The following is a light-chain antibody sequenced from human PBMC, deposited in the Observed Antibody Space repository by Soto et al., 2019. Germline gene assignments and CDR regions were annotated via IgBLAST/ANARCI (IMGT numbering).Light chain of an antibody. Sequence: QSVLTQPASVSGSPGQSITISCTGTSSDVGGYNYVSWYQQHPGKAPKLMIYDVSNRPSGVSNRFSGSKSGNTASLPISGLQAEDEADYYCSSYTSSSVFGGGTKLTVL. CDR3: SSYTSSSV. J-gene: IGLJ2*01. V-gene: IGLV2-14*01. CDR2: DVS. CDR1: SSDVGGYNY.